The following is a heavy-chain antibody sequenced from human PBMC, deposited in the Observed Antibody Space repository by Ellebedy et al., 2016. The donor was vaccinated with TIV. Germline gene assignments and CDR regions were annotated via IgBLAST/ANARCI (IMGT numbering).Heavy chain of an antibody. Sequence: ASVKVSCKASGYTFTSYDINWVRQAPGQGLEWMGWISAYNGNTNYAQKLQGRVTMTTDTSTSTAYMELRSLRSDDTAVYYCATRGYSYDYYYYGMDVWGQGTTVTVSS. V-gene: IGHV1-18*01. CDR3: ATRGYSYDYYYYGMDV. CDR1: GYTFTSYD. J-gene: IGHJ6*02. D-gene: IGHD5-18*01. CDR2: ISAYNGNT.